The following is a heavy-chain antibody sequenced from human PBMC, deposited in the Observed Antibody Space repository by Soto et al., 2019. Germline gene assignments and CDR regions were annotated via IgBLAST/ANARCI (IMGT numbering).Heavy chain of an antibody. Sequence: PSETLSLTCTVSCGSISSYYWSWIRQPPGKGLEWIGYIYYSGSTNYNPSLESRVTISVDTSKNQFSLKVSSVTAADTAVYYCARDHRYSNGPTDYYYGMDVWGQGTTVTVSS. CDR1: CGSISSYY. J-gene: IGHJ6*02. CDR3: ARDHRYSNGPTDYYYGMDV. CDR2: IYYSGST. D-gene: IGHD5-18*01. V-gene: IGHV4-59*01.